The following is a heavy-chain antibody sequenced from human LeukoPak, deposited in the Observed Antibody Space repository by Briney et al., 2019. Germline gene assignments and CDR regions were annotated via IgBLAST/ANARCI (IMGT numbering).Heavy chain of an antibody. Sequence: GGSLRLSCAASGFTVSSNYMSWVRQAPGKGLEWVSVIYSGGSTYYADSVKGRFTISRDNSKNTLYLQMNSLRAGDTAVYYCARESVAGYWYFDLWGRGTLVTVSS. D-gene: IGHD6-19*01. CDR3: ARESVAGYWYFDL. V-gene: IGHV3-53*01. CDR2: IYSGGST. CDR1: GFTVSSNY. J-gene: IGHJ2*01.